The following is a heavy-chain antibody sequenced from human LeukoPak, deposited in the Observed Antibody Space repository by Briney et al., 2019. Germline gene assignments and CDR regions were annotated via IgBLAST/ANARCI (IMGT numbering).Heavy chain of an antibody. CDR2: IYYSGST. CDR1: GGSISSYY. D-gene: IGHD6-19*01. Sequence: PSETLSLTCIVSGGSISSYYWSWIRQPPGKGLEWIGYIYYSGSTKYNPSLKSRVTISVDTSKNHLSLKVTSVPAADTAVYYCARRGSSGWYADFDYWGHGTLVTVSS. V-gene: IGHV4-59*08. CDR3: ARRGSSGWYADFDY. J-gene: IGHJ4*01.